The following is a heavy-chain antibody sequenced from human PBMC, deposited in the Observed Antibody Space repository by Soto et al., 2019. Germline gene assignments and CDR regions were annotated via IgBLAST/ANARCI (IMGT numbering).Heavy chain of an antibody. CDR1: GFTFSSYA. CDR3: AKQGAEGYTGYYPRPLDV. CDR2: ISATGGST. Sequence: EVQLLEFGGGLVQPGGSLRLSCAASGFTFSSYAMSWVSQAPGKGLEWVSAISATGGSTYYADSVKGRFTISRDNPKNTLYLQMNSLRAEGTSVYYCAKQGAEGYTGYYPRPLDVWGRGTRVIVSS. V-gene: IGHV3-23*01. D-gene: IGHD5-12*01. J-gene: IGHJ4*02.